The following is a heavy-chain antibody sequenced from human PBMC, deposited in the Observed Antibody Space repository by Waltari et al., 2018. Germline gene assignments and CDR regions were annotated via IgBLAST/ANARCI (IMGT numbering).Heavy chain of an antibody. CDR2: ISAYNGNT. J-gene: IGHJ5*02. D-gene: IGHD1-1*01. CDR3: ARDRRDDNNSVRWLDP. Sequence: QIQLVQSGGEVKKPGASANVSCKASGYMFRNFGIFWVRQAPGQGLAYMGWISAYNGNTNYAQTFQGRLPLTTAPSASTAYMELSSLTSDDTAVYFCARDRRDDNNSVRWLDPWGQGTLVTVSS. V-gene: IGHV1-18*01. CDR1: GYMFRNFG.